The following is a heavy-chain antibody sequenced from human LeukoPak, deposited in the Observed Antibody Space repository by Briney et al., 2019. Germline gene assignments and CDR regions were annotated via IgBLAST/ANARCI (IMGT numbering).Heavy chain of an antibody. CDR3: AKEVEAVTAIIYYYYGMDV. CDR2: ISGSGGST. J-gene: IGHJ6*02. CDR1: GFTFSSYA. V-gene: IGHV3-23*01. Sequence: GGSLRLSCAASGFTFSSYAMSWVRQAPGKGLEWVSAISGSGGSTYYADSVRGRFTISRDNSKNTLYLRMNSLRAEDTAVYYCAKEVEAVTAIIYYYYGMDVWGQGTTVTVSS. D-gene: IGHD2-21*02.